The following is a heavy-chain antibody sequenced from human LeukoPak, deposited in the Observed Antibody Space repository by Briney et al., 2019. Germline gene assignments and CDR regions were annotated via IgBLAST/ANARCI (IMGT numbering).Heavy chain of an antibody. D-gene: IGHD3-3*01. J-gene: IGHJ6*02. CDR3: ARAPGFRDYYYDYGMDV. V-gene: IGHV1-18*01. CDR1: GYTFSIYG. Sequence: ASVKVSCKASGYTFSIYGITWVRQAPGQGVEWMGWISPFNGITNYAQRLQGRLTMTTDTSTSTAYMDLRSLRSDDTAVYFCARAPGFRDYYYDYGMDVWGQGTTVTVSS. CDR2: ISPFNGIT.